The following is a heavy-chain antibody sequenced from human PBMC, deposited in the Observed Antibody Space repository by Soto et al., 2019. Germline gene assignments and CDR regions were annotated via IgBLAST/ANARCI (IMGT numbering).Heavy chain of an antibody. D-gene: IGHD6-19*01. J-gene: IGHJ6*02. V-gene: IGHV2-5*01. CDR2: IYCNDDK. CDR3: AHSIEVAGMPWLDYYYGMDV. CDR1: GFSLSTSGVG. Sequence: SGPTLVNPTQTPTLTCTFSGFSLSTSGVGVGWIRQPPGKALEWLALIYCNDDKRYSPSLKSRLTITKDTSKNQVVLTMTNMDHIETATDYCAHSIEVAGMPWLDYYYGMDVWSQGTTVTVYS.